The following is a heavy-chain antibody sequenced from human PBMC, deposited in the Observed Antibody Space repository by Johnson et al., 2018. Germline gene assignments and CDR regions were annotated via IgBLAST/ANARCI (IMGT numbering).Heavy chain of an antibody. CDR2: ISSSSSTI. CDR1: GFTFSSYS. Sequence: VQLVQSGGGLVQPGGSLRLSCAASGFTFSSYSMNWVRQAPGKGLEWVSYISSSSSTIYYADSVKGRFTISRDNAKNSLYLQRNSLGDEYRAVYYCAREGGTGKFVLRVYAAAYGMDVWGQGTTVTVSS. CDR3: AREGGTGKFVLRVYAAAYGMDV. V-gene: IGHV3-48*02. D-gene: IGHD2-8*01. J-gene: IGHJ6*02.